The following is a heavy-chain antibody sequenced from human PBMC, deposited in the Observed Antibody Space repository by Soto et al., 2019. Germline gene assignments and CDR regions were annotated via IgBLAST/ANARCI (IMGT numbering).Heavy chain of an antibody. Sequence: ASVKVSCKASGYTFTSYDIYWVRQATGQGLEWMGWMNPNTGNSAYAQKFQGRVTVTSDTSINTVHMELSSLRSEDTAVYYCARRAETNGWNGFGADKYYFDFWGQGTRVTVSS. CDR3: ARRAETNGWNGFGADKYYFDF. CDR1: GYTFTSYD. CDR2: MNPNTGNS. D-gene: IGHD1-1*01. J-gene: IGHJ4*02. V-gene: IGHV1-8*01.